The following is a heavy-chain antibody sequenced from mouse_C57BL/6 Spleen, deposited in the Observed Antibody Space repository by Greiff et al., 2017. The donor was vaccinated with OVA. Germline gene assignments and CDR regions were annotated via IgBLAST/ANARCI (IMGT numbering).Heavy chain of an antibody. CDR2: INPNNGGT. D-gene: IGHD1-1*01. V-gene: IGHV1-26*01. CDR1: GYTFTDYY. Sequence: EVQLQQSGPELVKPGASVKISCKASGYTFTDYYMNWVKQSHGKSLEWIGDINPNNGGTSYNQKFKGKATLNVDKSSSTAYMELRSLTSEDSAVYYCARYIRDYGSSYGYWGQGTTLTVSS. J-gene: IGHJ2*01. CDR3: ARYIRDYGSSYGY.